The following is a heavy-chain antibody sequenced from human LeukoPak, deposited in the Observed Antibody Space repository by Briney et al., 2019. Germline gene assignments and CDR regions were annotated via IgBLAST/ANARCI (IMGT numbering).Heavy chain of an antibody. V-gene: IGHV3-7*05. Sequence: PPGGSLRLSCAGFGFTFSSYWMSWVRQAPGKGLEWVVNIKQDGSEKYYVDSVKGRFTISRDNAKNSLYVQMNSLRVEDTAVYYCARGGRVDSNAFEIWGQGTMVTVSS. CDR1: GFTFSSYW. CDR3: ARGGRVDSNAFEI. CDR2: IKQDGSEK. J-gene: IGHJ3*02.